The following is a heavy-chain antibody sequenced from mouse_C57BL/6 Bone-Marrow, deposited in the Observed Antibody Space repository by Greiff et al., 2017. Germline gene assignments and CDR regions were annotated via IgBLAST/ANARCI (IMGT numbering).Heavy chain of an antibody. CDR2: IDPSDSYT. CDR3: ARSFDGYWYFDV. Sequence: QVQLQQPGAELVMPGASVKLSCKASGYTFTSYWMHWVKQWPGQGLEWIGEIDPSDSYTNYNQKFKGKSTLTVDKSSSTAYMQLSSLTSEDSAVYYCARSFDGYWYFDVWGTGTTVTVSS. V-gene: IGHV1-69*01. CDR1: GYTFTSYW. D-gene: IGHD2-3*01. J-gene: IGHJ1*03.